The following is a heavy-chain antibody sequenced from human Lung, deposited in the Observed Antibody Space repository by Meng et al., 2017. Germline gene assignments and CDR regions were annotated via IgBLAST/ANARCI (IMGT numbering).Heavy chain of an antibody. Sequence: EVELVESGGGLVKPGGSLRLSCEGSGFTFSNAYMTWVRQVPGKRLEWVGRTKSKPDGETIEYAAPVKGRFTISRDDSKNTVYLQMNSLKTEDTAVYYCSGHIDYWGQGTLVTVSS. V-gene: IGHV3-15*01. CDR3: SGHIDY. J-gene: IGHJ4*02. CDR1: GFTFSNAY. CDR2: TKSKPDGETI. D-gene: IGHD5-12*01.